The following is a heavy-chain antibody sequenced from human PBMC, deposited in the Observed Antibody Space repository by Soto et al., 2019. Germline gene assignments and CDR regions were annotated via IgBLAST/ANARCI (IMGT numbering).Heavy chain of an antibody. J-gene: IGHJ4*02. CDR1: GFSITGYA. V-gene: IGHV3-23*01. CDR3: AKDGIRKDDY. Sequence: GGSLRLSCSASGFSITGYAMSWVRQAPGKGLEWVSSISDSGTKTFYGDSVKGRFAISRDTSKNTAYMQMNNLRAEDTALYYCAKDGIRKDDYWGQGTVVTVSS. CDR2: ISDSGTKT.